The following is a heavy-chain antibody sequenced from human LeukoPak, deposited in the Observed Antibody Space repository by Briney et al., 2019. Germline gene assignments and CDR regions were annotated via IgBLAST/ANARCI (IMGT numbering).Heavy chain of an antibody. J-gene: IGHJ4*02. V-gene: IGHV3-33*06. CDR1: GFTFSSYG. D-gene: IGHD3-10*01. CDR2: IWYDGSNK. CDR3: AKHLWGVSGSYYDY. Sequence: GRSLRLSCAASGFTFSSYGMHWVRQAPGKGLEWVAVIWYDGSNKYYADSVKGRFTISRDNSKDTLYLQMNSLRAEDTAVYYCAKHLWGVSGSYYDYWGQGTLVTVSS.